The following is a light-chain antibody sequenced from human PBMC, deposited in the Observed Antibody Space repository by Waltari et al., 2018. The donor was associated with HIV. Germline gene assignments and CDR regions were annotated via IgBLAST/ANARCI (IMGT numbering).Light chain of an antibody. J-gene: IGLJ3*02. CDR1: SNNLRTQG. V-gene: IGLV10-54*01. CDR2: SNN. Sequence: QAGLTQPPSVSKGFGQTPTLTCPGTSNNLRTQGADWLQQHQGRPPKLISYSNNNRPSGISDRLSTSRSGNTASLTFTGLQPEDEADYYCSAWDISLSAWVFGGGTKLTVL. CDR3: SAWDISLSAWV.